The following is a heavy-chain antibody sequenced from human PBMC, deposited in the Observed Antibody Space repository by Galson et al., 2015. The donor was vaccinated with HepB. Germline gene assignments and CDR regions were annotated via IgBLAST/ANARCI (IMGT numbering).Heavy chain of an antibody. CDR2: IYWDDDK. CDR3: AHSFHYDYVWGSYRYTDY. V-gene: IGHV2-5*02. J-gene: IGHJ4*02. Sequence: PALVKPTQTLTLTCTFSGFSLSTSGVGVGWIRQPPGKALEWLALIYWDDDKRYSPSLKSRLTITKDTSKNQVVLTMTNMDPVDTATYYCAHSFHYDYVWGSYRYTDYWGQGTLVTVSS. CDR1: GFSLSTSGVG. D-gene: IGHD3-16*02.